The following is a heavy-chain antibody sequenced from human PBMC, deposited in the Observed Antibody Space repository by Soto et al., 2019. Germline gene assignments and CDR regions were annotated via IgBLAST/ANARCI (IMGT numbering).Heavy chain of an antibody. J-gene: IGHJ5*02. Sequence: QLQLQESGPGLVKPSETLSLTCTDSGGSISSSNYYWGWIRQPPGKGLEWIGSIYYSGSTYYNPSLKSRVTISVDTSKNQFSLKLSSVTAADTAVYYCATQEVGGSYVYTFDPWGQGTLVTVSS. V-gene: IGHV4-39*01. CDR1: GGSISSSNYY. CDR2: IYYSGST. CDR3: ATQEVGGSYVYTFDP. D-gene: IGHD1-26*01.